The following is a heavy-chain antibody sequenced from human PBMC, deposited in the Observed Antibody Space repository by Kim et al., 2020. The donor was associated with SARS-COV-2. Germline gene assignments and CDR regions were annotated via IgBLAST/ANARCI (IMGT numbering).Heavy chain of an antibody. J-gene: IGHJ6*02. CDR1: GGSISSGGYS. Sequence: SETLSLTCAVSGGSISSGGYSWSWIRQPPGKGLEWIGYIYHSGSTYYNPSLKSRVTISVDRSKNQFSLKLSSVTAADTAVYYCARAPPTVTTRDYYYYYGMDVWGQGTTVTVSS. CDR2: IYHSGST. D-gene: IGHD4-17*01. CDR3: ARAPPTVTTRDYYYYYGMDV. V-gene: IGHV4-30-2*01.